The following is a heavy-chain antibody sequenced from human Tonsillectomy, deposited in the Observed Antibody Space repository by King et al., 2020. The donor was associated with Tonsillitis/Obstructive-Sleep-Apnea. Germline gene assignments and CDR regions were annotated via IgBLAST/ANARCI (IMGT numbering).Heavy chain of an antibody. V-gene: IGHV3-20*01. CDR2: INWNGAST. CDR3: ARADGVGGGSYWGGNYYHMDG. D-gene: IGHD1-26*01. CDR1: GFTFDDDG. Sequence: VQLVESGGGVVRPGGSLRLSCAASGFTFDDDGMSWVRQAPGKGLEWVSGINWNGASTGYADSVKGRFTISRDNAKNSLYLQMNSLRAEDTALYHCARADGVGGGSYWGGNYYHMDGWGKGTTVTVSS. J-gene: IGHJ6*03.